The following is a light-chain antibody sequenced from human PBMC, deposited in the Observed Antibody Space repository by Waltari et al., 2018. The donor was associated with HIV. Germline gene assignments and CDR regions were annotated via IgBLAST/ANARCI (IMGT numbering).Light chain of an antibody. V-gene: IGLV2-14*03. CDR2: AVT. CDR1: GSDIGGYNY. CDR3: SSYTISSTVV. J-gene: IGLJ2*01. Sequence: QSALTQSASVSGSPGQSITISCTGTGSDIGGYNYVSWYQQQPGKAPKLLIYAVTDRPSGISDRFSGSKSGNTASLTISGLQAEDEADYYCSSYTISSTVVFGGGTKLTVL.